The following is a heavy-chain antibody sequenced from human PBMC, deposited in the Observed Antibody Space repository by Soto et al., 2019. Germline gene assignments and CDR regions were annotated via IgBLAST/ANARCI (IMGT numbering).Heavy chain of an antibody. CDR1: GFTFSSYA. J-gene: IGHJ2*01. Sequence: QVPLVESGGGVVQPGRSLRLSCAASGFTFSSYAMHWVRQAPGKGLEWVAVISYDGSNKYYADSVKGRFTISRDNSKNTLYLQMNSLRAEDTAVYYCARPLWRDDYRGYFDLWGRGTLVTVSS. D-gene: IGHD4-4*01. V-gene: IGHV3-30-3*01. CDR3: ARPLWRDDYRGYFDL. CDR2: ISYDGSNK.